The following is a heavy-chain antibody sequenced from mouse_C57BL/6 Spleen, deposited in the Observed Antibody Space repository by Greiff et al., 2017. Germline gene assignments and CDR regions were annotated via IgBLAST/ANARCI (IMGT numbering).Heavy chain of an antibody. J-gene: IGHJ4*01. Sequence: VQLQQSGPELVKPGASVKIPCKASGYTFTDYNMDWVKQSHGKSLEWIGDINPNNGGTIYNQKFKGKATLTVDKSSSTAYMELRSLTSEDTAVYYCAREGFDYDYDGMDYWGQGTSVTVSS. V-gene: IGHV1-18*01. CDR1: GYTFTDYN. CDR3: AREGFDYDYDGMDY. D-gene: IGHD2-4*01. CDR2: INPNNGGT.